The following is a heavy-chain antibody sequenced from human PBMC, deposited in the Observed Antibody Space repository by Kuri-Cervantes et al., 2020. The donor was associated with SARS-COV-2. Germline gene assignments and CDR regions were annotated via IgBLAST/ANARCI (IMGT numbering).Heavy chain of an antibody. Sequence: GESLKISCAASGFTFTTYAMNWVRQAPGKGLEWVGLISYDGSNKYYADSVKGRFTISRDNSKNTLYLQMNSLRAEDTAVYYCASLRSSAYYYDLPFDPWGQVTLVTVS. CDR3: ASLRSSAYYYDLPFDP. V-gene: IGHV3-30-3*01. CDR1: GFTFTTYA. D-gene: IGHD3-22*01. CDR2: ISYDGSNK. J-gene: IGHJ5*02.